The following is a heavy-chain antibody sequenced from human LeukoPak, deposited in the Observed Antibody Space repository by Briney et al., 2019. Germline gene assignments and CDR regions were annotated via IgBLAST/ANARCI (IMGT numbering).Heavy chain of an antibody. D-gene: IGHD1-26*01. CDR2: INHSGST. CDR3: ARDFDYSGSYSY. V-gene: IGHV4-34*01. CDR1: GGSFSGYY. J-gene: IGHJ4*02. Sequence: PSETLSLTCAVYGGSFSGYYWSWIRQPPGKGLEWIGEINHSGSTNYNPSLKSRVTISVDTSKNQFSLKLSSVTAADTAVYYCARDFDYSGSYSYWGQGTLVTVSS.